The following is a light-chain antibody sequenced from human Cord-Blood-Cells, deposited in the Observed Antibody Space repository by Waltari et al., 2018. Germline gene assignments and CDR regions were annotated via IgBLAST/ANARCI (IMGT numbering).Light chain of an antibody. CDR2: DVS. J-gene: IGLJ2*01. Sequence: QSALTQPASVSGSPGQSTTISCPGTSSDVGGYNYASWYQQHPGKAPKLMIYDVSNRPSGVSNRFSGSKSGNTASLTISGLQAEDEADYYCSSYTSSSTVVFGGGTKLTVL. V-gene: IGLV2-14*01. CDR3: SSYTSSSTVV. CDR1: SSDVGGYNY.